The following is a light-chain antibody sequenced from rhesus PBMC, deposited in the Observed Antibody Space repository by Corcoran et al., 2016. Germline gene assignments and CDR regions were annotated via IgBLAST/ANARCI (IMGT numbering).Light chain of an antibody. V-gene: IGKV1-74*01. CDR2: KSS. J-gene: IGKJ4*01. Sequence: DIQMTQSPSSLSASVGDRVTITCRASENVNNYLTWYQQKTGKAPKLLIYKSSKLHSGVPSRFSGSWSATDYNFTISSLQPEDVATYYCQHGYGTPLTFGGGTKVEIK. CDR3: QHGYGTPLT. CDR1: ENVNNY.